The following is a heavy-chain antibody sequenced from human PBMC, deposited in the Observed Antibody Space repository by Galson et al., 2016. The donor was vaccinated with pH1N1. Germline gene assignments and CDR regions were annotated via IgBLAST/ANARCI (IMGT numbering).Heavy chain of an antibody. CDR2: INPSGGTT. V-gene: IGHV1-46*01. Sequence: SVKVSCKASGYTFTSSYLHWVRQAPGQGLEWMGIINPSGGTTSYAQKFQGRVTMTRDTSTSTLYMELSSLRSDDTAVYYCARDPTPTTGPRFSFFYGMDVWGQGTTVTVSS. J-gene: IGHJ6*02. CDR3: ARDPTPTTGPRFSFFYGMDV. D-gene: IGHD4-17*01. CDR1: GYTFTSSY.